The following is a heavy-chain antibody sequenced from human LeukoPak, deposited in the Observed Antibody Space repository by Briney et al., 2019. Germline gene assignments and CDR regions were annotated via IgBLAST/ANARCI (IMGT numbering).Heavy chain of an antibody. CDR3: ANSEVAAAPDY. Sequence: PGGSLRLSCAASGFTFSSYGMHWVRQSPGKGLEWVAVIWYDGSNKYYADSVKGRFTISRDNSKNTLYLQMNSLRAEDTAVYYCANSEVAAAPDYWGQGTLVTVSS. D-gene: IGHD6-13*01. CDR2: IWYDGSNK. CDR1: GFTFSSYG. J-gene: IGHJ4*02. V-gene: IGHV3-33*06.